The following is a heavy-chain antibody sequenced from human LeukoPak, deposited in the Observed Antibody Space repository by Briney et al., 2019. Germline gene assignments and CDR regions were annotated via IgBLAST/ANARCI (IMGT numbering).Heavy chain of an antibody. CDR2: IWYDGSNK. V-gene: IGHV3-33*08. Sequence: GGSLRLSCAASGFTFSSYAMSWVRQAPGKGLEWVAVIWYDGSNKYYADSVKGRFTISRDNSKNTLYLQMNSLRADDTAVYYCAGGTGIHDGFDIWGQGTMVTVSS. CDR3: AGGTGIHDGFDI. J-gene: IGHJ3*02. CDR1: GFTFSSYA. D-gene: IGHD3/OR15-3a*01.